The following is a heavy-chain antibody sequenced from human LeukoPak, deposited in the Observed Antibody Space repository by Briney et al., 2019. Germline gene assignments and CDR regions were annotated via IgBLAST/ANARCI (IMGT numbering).Heavy chain of an antibody. CDR2: INSDGSGT. CDR3: ARDYPVRYGTDFDY. Sequence: GGSLRLSCAASGFTFSSYWMHWVRQAPGKGLVWVSRINSDGSGTSYADSVKGRFTISRDNAKNTLYLQMNSLRAEDTAVYYCARDYPVRYGTDFDYWGQGTLVTVPS. CDR1: GFTFSSYW. J-gene: IGHJ4*02. V-gene: IGHV3-74*01. D-gene: IGHD1-14*01.